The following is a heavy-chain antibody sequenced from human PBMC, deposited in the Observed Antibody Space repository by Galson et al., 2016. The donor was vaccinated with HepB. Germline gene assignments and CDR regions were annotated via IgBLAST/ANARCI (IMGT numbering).Heavy chain of an antibody. V-gene: IGHV1-18*01. D-gene: IGHD3-3*01. CDR3: ARDNSRTIFGVFFPKSLGS. CDR1: GYSFTSYG. Sequence: SVKVSCKASGYSFTSYGISWVRQAPGQGLEWMGWISTYNGNTNYAPKLQGRVTMTTDTSTNTAYMEVRSLRSDDTAVYYCARDNSRTIFGVFFPKSLGSWGQGTLVTVSS. J-gene: IGHJ5*02. CDR2: ISTYNGNT.